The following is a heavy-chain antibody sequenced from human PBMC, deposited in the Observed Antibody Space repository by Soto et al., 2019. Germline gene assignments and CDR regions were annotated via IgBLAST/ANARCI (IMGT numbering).Heavy chain of an antibody. CDR1: GGTFSSYA. CDR3: ARSWLGFEDYYYYGMDV. V-gene: IGHV1-69*12. J-gene: IGHJ6*02. CDR2: IIPIFGTA. Sequence: QVQLVQSGAEVKKPGSSVKVSCKASGGTFSSYAISWVRQAPGQGLEWMGGIIPIFGTANYAQKFQGRVTITADESTSTAYMELSSLRSEDTAVYYCARSWLGFEDYYYYGMDVWGQGTTVTVSS. D-gene: IGHD6-19*01.